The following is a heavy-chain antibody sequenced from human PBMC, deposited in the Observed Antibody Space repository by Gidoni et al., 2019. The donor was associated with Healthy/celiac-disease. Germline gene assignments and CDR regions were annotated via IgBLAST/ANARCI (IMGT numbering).Heavy chain of an antibody. CDR1: GFTFSSDA. CDR2: ISGSGGST. CDR3: AKSRLIGSGYATSDY. D-gene: IGHD5-12*01. Sequence: EVQLLESGGGLVQPGGSLRLSCAASGFTFSSDAMSWVRQAPGKGLEWVSAISGSGGSTYSADSVKGRFTISRDNSKNTLYLQMTSLRAEDTAVYYCAKSRLIGSGYATSDYWGQGPLATVSS. J-gene: IGHJ4*02. V-gene: IGHV3-23*01.